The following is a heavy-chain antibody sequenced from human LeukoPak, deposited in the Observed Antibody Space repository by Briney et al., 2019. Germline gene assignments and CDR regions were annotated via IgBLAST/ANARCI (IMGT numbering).Heavy chain of an antibody. CDR1: GFTFSAYW. CDR2: INTDGSSP. V-gene: IGHV3-74*01. J-gene: IGHJ4*02. CDR3: ARGGYFDY. Sequence: GSLRLSCAASGFTFSAYWMHWVRQAPGKGLVWVSRINTDGSSPTYAASVKGRFTISRDNSKNTLYLQMNSLRAEDTAVYYCARGGYFDYWGQGTLVTVSS.